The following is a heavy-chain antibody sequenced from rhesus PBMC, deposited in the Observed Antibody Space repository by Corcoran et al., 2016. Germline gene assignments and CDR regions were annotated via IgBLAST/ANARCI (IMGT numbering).Heavy chain of an antibody. CDR3: ARENDSGYYTLLDY. D-gene: IGHD3-28*01. J-gene: IGHJ4*01. Sequence: QVQLQESGPGLVKPSETLSLTCAVSGGSFSGYYWGWIRQPPGKGLEWIGYISGSSGSTDYNPSRKSRVTISKDTSKNQFSMKLSAETAADTAVYYCARENDSGYYTLLDYWGQGVLVTVSS. CDR1: GGSFSGYY. V-gene: IGHV4-165*01. CDR2: ISGSSGST.